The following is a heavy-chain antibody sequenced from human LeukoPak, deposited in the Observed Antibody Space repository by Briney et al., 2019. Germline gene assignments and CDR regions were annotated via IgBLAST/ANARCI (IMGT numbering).Heavy chain of an antibody. CDR2: MNPNSGNT. CDR3: ARGLGGAVAGTWGYYYYYGMDV. CDR1: GYTFTSYD. D-gene: IGHD6-19*01. V-gene: IGHV1-8*01. J-gene: IGHJ6*02. Sequence: ASVKVSCKASGYTFTSYDINWVRQATGQGLEWMGWMNPNSGNTGYAQKFQGRVTMTRNTSMSTAYMELSILRSEDTAVYYCARGLGGAVAGTWGYYYYYGMDVWGQGTTVTVSS.